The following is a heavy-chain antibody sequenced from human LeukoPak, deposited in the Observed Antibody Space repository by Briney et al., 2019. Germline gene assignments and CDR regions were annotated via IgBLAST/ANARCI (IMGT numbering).Heavy chain of an antibody. J-gene: IGHJ4*02. V-gene: IGHV1-2*02. CDR2: INPNSGGT. CDR3: ARPLDIAAARRPRFDY. Sequence: ASVKVSCKASGYTFTGYYMHWVRQAPGQGLEWMGWINPNSGGTNYAQKFQGRVTMTRDTSISTAYMELSRLRSDDTAVYYCARPLDIAAARRPRFDYWGQGTLVTVSS. CDR1: GYTFTGYY. D-gene: IGHD6-13*01.